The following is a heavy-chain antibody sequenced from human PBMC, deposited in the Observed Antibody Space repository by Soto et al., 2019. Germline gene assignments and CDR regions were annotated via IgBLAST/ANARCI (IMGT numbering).Heavy chain of an antibody. CDR2: IYYSGST. J-gene: IGHJ4*02. CDR1: GGSISSYY. CDR3: ARSMYCTNGVCYYFDY. V-gene: IGHV4-59*01. Sequence: SETLSLPGTVSGGSISSYYWSWIRQPPGKGLEWIGYIYYSGSTNYNPSLKSRVTISVDTSKNQFSLKLSSVTAAETAVYYCARSMYCTNGVCYYFDYWGQGTLVTVSS. D-gene: IGHD2-8*01.